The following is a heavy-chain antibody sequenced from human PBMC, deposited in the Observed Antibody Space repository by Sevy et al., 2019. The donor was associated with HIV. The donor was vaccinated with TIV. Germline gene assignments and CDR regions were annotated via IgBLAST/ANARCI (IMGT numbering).Heavy chain of an antibody. D-gene: IGHD2-21*01. CDR3: VKEGGGEGGDH. Sequence: GGSLRLSCAASGFSFSSYGMHWVRQAPGKGLEWMSYIKYDGSNKDYGDSVKDRFTISRDNSKNTLYLQMNSLRVEDTAVFYCVKEGGGEGGDHWGQGTLVTVSS. CDR2: IKYDGSNK. J-gene: IGHJ4*02. V-gene: IGHV3-30*02. CDR1: GFSFSSYG.